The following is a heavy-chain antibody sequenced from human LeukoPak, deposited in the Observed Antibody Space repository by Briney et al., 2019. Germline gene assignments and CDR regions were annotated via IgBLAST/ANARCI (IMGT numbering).Heavy chain of an antibody. CDR2: IYTSGST. CDR1: GGSISSGSYY. Sequence: PSETLSLTCTVSGGSISSGSYYWSWIRQPGGKGLEWIGRIYTSGSTNYNPSLKSRVTISVDTSKNQFSLKLSSVTAADTAVYYCARDGSRGSFYFDYWGQGTLVTVSS. CDR3: ARDGSRGSFYFDY. V-gene: IGHV4-61*02. J-gene: IGHJ4*02. D-gene: IGHD3-10*01.